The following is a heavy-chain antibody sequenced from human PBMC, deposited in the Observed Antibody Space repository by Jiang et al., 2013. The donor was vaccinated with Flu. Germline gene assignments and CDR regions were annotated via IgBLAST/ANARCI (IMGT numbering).Heavy chain of an antibody. J-gene: IGHJ3*02. Sequence: GKALDWLAIIYWDDDERYSPSLKSRLTITKDTSKNQVVLTLTNMDPVDTATYYCAHSLPWGRDANDAFDIWGQGTMVTVSS. V-gene: IGHV2-5*02. CDR2: IYWDDDE. D-gene: IGHD7-27*01. CDR3: AHSLPWGRDANDAFDI.